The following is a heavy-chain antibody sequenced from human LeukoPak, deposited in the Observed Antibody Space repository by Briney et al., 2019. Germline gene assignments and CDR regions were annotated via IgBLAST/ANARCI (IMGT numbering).Heavy chain of an antibody. CDR1: GGSISSYY. Sequence: SETLSLTCTVSGGSISSYYWNWIRQPPGKGLEWIGYIYYNGATNYSPSLKSQVTISVDTSKNQFSLKLSSVTAADTAVYYCARHGSGGSSYTYFDSWGQGTLVTVSS. CDR3: ARHGSGGSSYTYFDS. J-gene: IGHJ4*02. CDR2: IYYNGAT. D-gene: IGHD2-15*01. V-gene: IGHV4-59*08.